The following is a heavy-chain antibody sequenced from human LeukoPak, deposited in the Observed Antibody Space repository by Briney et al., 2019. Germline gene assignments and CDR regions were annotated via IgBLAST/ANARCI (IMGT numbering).Heavy chain of an antibody. J-gene: IGHJ4*02. Sequence: SETLSLTCTVSGGSISNYYWSWIRQPAGKGLEWIGHIYTSGSTNYNPSLKSRVTMSVDTSKNQFSLKLSSVTAADTAVYYCARDNSLFAVVIDYWGQGTLVTVSS. CDR2: IYTSGST. CDR3: ARDNSLFAVVIDY. V-gene: IGHV4-4*07. D-gene: IGHD3-3*01. CDR1: GGSISNYY.